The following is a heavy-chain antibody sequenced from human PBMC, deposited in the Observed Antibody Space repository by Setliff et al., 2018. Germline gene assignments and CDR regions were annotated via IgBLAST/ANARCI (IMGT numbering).Heavy chain of an antibody. J-gene: IGHJ4*02. CDR2: INHTGST. V-gene: IGHV4-34*01. D-gene: IGHD1-1*01. CDR1: GGTFSYYY. CDR3: ARTGTYRYFDY. Sequence: AETLSLTCAAYGGTFSYYYWTWIRQSPGKGLEWIGEINHTGSTKYNPSLKSRVTISVDTSKSQFSLRLNSVTAADTAVYYCARTGTYRYFDYWGRGTLVTVSS.